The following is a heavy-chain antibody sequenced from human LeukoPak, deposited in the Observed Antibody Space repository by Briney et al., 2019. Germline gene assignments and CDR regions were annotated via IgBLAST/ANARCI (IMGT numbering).Heavy chain of an antibody. D-gene: IGHD3-22*01. CDR3: ARAPSEIGGYYPEYFRH. Sequence: GGSLRLSCAASGFTFDDYAMHWVRQAPGKGLVWVSRIKSDGRTNYADSVKGRFTISRDNAKNTVSLQMNSLRAEDTGVYYCARAPSEIGGYYPEYFRHWGQGTLVTVSS. CDR2: IKSDGRT. J-gene: IGHJ1*01. CDR1: GFTFDDYA. V-gene: IGHV3-74*01.